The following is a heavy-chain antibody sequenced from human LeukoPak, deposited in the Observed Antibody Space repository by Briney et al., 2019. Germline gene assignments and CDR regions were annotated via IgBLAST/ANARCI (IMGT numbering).Heavy chain of an antibody. J-gene: IGHJ4*02. CDR1: GFTFSSYA. Sequence: PGGSLRLSCAASGFTFSSYAMSWVRQAPGKGLDWVSAISGSGGSTYYADSVKGRFTISRDNSKNTLYLQMNSLRAEDTAVYYCAKVMGRYQLPWFDYWGQGTLVTVSS. D-gene: IGHD2-2*01. CDR3: AKVMGRYQLPWFDY. CDR2: ISGSGGST. V-gene: IGHV3-23*01.